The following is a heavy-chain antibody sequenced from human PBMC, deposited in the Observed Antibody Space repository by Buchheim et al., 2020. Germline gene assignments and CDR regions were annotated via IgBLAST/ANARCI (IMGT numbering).Heavy chain of an antibody. D-gene: IGHD3-16*01. Sequence: VQLVESGGGLVQPGGSLRLSCAASGFNLINYWMSWVRQAPGKGLEWVAVIWYDGSNKYYADSVKGRFTISRDNSKNTLYLQMNSLRAEDTAVYYCARVKRYDYVLEYWGQGTL. V-gene: IGHV3-33*08. J-gene: IGHJ4*02. CDR1: GFNLINYW. CDR3: ARVKRYDYVLEY. CDR2: IWYDGSNK.